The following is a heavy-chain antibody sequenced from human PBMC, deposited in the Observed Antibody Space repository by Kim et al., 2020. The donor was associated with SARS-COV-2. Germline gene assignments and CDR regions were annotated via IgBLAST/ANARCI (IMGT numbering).Heavy chain of an antibody. CDR3: ARPSSSHFDF. V-gene: IGHV3-33*01. D-gene: IGHD3-10*01. CDR2: ISNDGTFT. CDR1: GFIFRNFG. J-gene: IGHJ4*01. Sequence: GGSLRLSCAASGFIFRNFGIHWVRQAPGKGLEWVAFISNDGTFTTYADSVKGRFTISRDYGENTVYLQMDSLFAGYTALYYCARPSSSHFDFWVHGTLVT.